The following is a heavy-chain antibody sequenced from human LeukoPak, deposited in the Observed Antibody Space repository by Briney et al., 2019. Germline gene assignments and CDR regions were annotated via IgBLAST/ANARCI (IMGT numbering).Heavy chain of an antibody. CDR2: ISSSGSTI. Sequence: PGGSLRLSCAASGFTFSPYAMNWVRQAPGKGLELVSYISSSGSTIYYADSVKGRFTISRDNAKNSLYLQMNSLRAEDTAVYYCARVAAYCGGDCYPSNWYFDLWGRGTLVTVSS. V-gene: IGHV3-48*03. D-gene: IGHD2-21*02. CDR3: ARVAAYCGGDCYPSNWYFDL. J-gene: IGHJ2*01. CDR1: GFTFSPYA.